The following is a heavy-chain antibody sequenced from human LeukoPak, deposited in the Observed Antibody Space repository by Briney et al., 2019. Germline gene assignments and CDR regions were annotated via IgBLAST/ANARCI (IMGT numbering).Heavy chain of an antibody. CDR3: ARHRDCSNGNCYRDS. CDR1: GYRFTGHW. CDR2: IAPSDSYT. V-gene: IGHV5-10-1*01. J-gene: IGHJ4*02. Sequence: GESLRISCQGSGYRFTGHWITWVRQMPGKGLEWMGRIAPSDSYTNYSPSFQGHVTISADNSISTAHLQWSSQNASDTAIYFCARHRDCSNGNCYRDSWGQGTLVTVSS. D-gene: IGHD2-15*01.